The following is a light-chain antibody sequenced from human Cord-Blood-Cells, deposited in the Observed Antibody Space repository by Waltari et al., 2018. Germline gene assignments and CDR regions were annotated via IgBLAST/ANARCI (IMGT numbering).Light chain of an antibody. V-gene: IGLV3-1*01. Sequence: SYELTQPPSVSVSPGQTASITCSGDKLGDKYACWYQQKPGQSPVLVIYQDSKRPSGIPDRFSGSNSGNTATLTISGTQAMDEADYNCQAWDSSTVVFGGGTKLTVL. CDR1: KLGDKY. CDR2: QDS. CDR3: QAWDSSTVV. J-gene: IGLJ2*01.